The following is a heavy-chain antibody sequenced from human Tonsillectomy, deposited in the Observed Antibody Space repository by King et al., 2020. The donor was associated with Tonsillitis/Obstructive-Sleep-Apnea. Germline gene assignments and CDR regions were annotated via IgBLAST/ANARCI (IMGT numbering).Heavy chain of an antibody. CDR3: AEDPRGPGPYYFDY. CDR2: ISGGGGNT. Sequence: VQLVESGGGLVQPGGSLRLSCAASGFTFSSYAMSWVRQAPGKGLEWVSAISGGGGNTFYADSVKGRFTTSRDNSKSTLYLQMNSLRAEDTAVYYCAEDPRGPGPYYFDYWGQGTLVTVSS. V-gene: IGHV3-23*04. CDR1: GFTFSSYA. D-gene: IGHD3-10*01. J-gene: IGHJ4*02.